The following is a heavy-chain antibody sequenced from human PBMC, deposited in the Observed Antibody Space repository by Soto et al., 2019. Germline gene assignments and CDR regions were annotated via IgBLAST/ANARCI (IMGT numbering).Heavy chain of an antibody. D-gene: IGHD2-15*01. CDR3: AKDSAPGHCSGGTCFDY. Sequence: GGSLSHSCAASGFTFSSYAMDWVRQAPGKGLEWVAAIGGTNGATFYAESVKGRFTISRDNSKNTLYLQMNSLRVEDTAVYYCAKDSAPGHCSGGTCFDYWGQGTLVTVSS. J-gene: IGHJ4*02. CDR2: IGGTNGAT. V-gene: IGHV3-23*01. CDR1: GFTFSSYA.